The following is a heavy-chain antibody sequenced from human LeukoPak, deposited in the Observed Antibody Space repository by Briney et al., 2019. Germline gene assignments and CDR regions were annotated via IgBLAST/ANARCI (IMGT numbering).Heavy chain of an antibody. Sequence: SQTLSLTCAISGDSVSSNSAAWNWIRQSPSRGLEWLGRTYYRSKWYNDYAVSVKSRITINPDTSKNQFSLQLNSVTPEDTAVYYCARENSGYDPHFDYYYYYMDVWGKGTTVTVSS. J-gene: IGHJ6*03. CDR1: GDSVSSNSAA. CDR3: ARENSGYDPHFDYYYYYMDV. D-gene: IGHD5-12*01. CDR2: TYYRSKWYN. V-gene: IGHV6-1*01.